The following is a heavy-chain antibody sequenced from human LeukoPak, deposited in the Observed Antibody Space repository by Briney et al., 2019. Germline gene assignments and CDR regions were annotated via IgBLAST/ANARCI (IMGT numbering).Heavy chain of an antibody. CDR2: ISGSGGTT. V-gene: IGHV3-23*01. D-gene: IGHD2-15*01. J-gene: IGHJ4*02. CDR1: GFTLSSYA. Sequence: LTGGSLRLSCAASGFTLSSYAMSWVRQAPGKGLEWVSAISGSGGTTYYADSVKGRFTISRDNSKNTLYLQMNSLRAEDTAVYYCAKDRGMFLVGYLDYWGQGTLVTVSS. CDR3: AKDRGMFLVGYLDY.